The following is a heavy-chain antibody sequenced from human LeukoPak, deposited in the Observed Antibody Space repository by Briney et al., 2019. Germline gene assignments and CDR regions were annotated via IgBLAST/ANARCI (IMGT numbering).Heavy chain of an antibody. J-gene: IGHJ5*02. Sequence: PSETLSLTCAVSGGSITSSNWWSWVRQPPGKGLEWIGEIYHSGSTNYNPSLKSRVTISVDTSKNQFSLKLSSVTAADTAVYYCASAAVYSNYSWFDPWGQGTLVTVSS. CDR2: IYHSGST. CDR3: ASAAVYSNYSWFDP. D-gene: IGHD4-11*01. V-gene: IGHV4-4*02. CDR1: GGSITSSNW.